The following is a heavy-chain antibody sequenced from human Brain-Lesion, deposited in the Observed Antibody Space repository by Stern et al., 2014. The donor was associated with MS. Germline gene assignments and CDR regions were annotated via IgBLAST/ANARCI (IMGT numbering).Heavy chain of an antibody. CDR2: IKPNTGGT. D-gene: IGHD3-3*01. CDR3: ARDQRGITIFGVVTDYYYLGMDV. CDR1: GYIFTGYY. Sequence: MQLVESGAEVKKPGASVKVSCKTSGYIFTGYYIHWVRQAPGQGLEWMAWIKPNTGGTKYAQKFQGRVAMGRDTSISTAYVELSSLTSDDTAVYYCARDQRGITIFGVVTDYYYLGMDVWGQGTTVTVSS. V-gene: IGHV1-2*02. J-gene: IGHJ6*02.